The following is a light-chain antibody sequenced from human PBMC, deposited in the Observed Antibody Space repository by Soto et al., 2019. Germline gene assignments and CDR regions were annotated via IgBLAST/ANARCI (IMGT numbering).Light chain of an antibody. Sequence: QSVLTQPASVSGSPGQSITISCTGTSTDVGRYNYVSWYQRHPGKAPKLMIYDVSNRPSGVSSRFFGSKSGITASLTISGLQAEDEADYYCSSYTSDSTYVFGTGTKVTVL. CDR1: STDVGRYNY. CDR2: DVS. CDR3: SSYTSDSTYV. J-gene: IGLJ1*01. V-gene: IGLV2-14*01.